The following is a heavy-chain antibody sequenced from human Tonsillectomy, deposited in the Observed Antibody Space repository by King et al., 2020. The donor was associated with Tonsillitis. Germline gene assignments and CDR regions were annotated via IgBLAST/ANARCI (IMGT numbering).Heavy chain of an antibody. CDR3: AKNKRYSDGFVFDI. Sequence: QLVQSGGGLVQPGRSLRLSCVASGFNFGTYSMSWVRQAPGMGLEWVSGISGSGASTMYAYSVKGRFTISGDNSQNTLYLQMNSLRAEDTAVYYCAKNKRYSDGFVFDIWGQGTLVTVSS. CDR1: GFNFGTYS. D-gene: IGHD5-18*01. J-gene: IGHJ3*02. V-gene: IGHV3-23*04. CDR2: ISGSGAST.